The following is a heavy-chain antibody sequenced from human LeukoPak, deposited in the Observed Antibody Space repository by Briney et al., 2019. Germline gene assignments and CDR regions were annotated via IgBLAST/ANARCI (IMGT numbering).Heavy chain of an antibody. Sequence: ASVKVSCKASGGTFSGFAISWVRQAPGQGFEWMGGIIPIFGTANFAQKFQGRVTITADESMSTAYMELGRLTSDDTAVYYCARGGYHGSERQIFLNWFDPWGQGTLVTVSS. CDR3: ARGGYHGSERQIFLNWFDP. V-gene: IGHV1-69*13. CDR2: IIPIFGTA. J-gene: IGHJ5*02. CDR1: GGTFSGFA. D-gene: IGHD3-10*01.